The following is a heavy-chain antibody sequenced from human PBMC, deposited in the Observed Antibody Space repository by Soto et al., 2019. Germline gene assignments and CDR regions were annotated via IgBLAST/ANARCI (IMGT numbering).Heavy chain of an antibody. Sequence: QITLKESGPTLVKPTQTLTLTCTFSGFSLSTSGVGVGWIRQSPGKALEWLALIYWDDDKRYSPSLKSRLTIXMDXSXTQVVLTMTNMDPVDTATYYCAHSLNSYGYSYGMDVWGQGTTVTVSS. CDR3: AHSLNSYGYSYGMDV. V-gene: IGHV2-5*02. CDR1: GFSLSTSGVG. D-gene: IGHD5-18*01. CDR2: IYWDDDK. J-gene: IGHJ6*02.